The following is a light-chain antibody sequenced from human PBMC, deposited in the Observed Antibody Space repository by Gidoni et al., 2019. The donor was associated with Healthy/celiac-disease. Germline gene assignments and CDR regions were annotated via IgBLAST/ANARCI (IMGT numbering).Light chain of an antibody. CDR2: GAS. CDR3: QQYVSSLT. CDR1: QSVSSSY. Sequence: ELVLTQSPGTLSLSPGERATLSCRASQSVSSSYLAWYQQKPGQAPRLLIYGASSRATGIPDRFSGSVSGTDFTRTISRLEPEDFAVYYCQQYVSSLTFGGGTKVEIK. V-gene: IGKV3-20*01. J-gene: IGKJ4*01.